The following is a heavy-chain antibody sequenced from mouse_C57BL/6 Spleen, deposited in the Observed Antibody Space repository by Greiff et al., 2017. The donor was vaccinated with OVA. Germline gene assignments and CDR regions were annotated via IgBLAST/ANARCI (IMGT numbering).Heavy chain of an antibody. D-gene: IGHD1-1*01. Sequence: QVQLQQSGPELVKPGASVKLSCKASGYTFTSYDINWVKQRTGQGLEWIGWIYPRDGSPKYNEKFKGKATLTVDTSSSTAYMELHSLTSEDSAVYFCARERDYYGSSSWFAYWGQGTLVTVSA. V-gene: IGHV1-85*01. CDR2: IYPRDGSP. CDR3: ARERDYYGSSSWFAY. CDR1: GYTFTSYD. J-gene: IGHJ3*01.